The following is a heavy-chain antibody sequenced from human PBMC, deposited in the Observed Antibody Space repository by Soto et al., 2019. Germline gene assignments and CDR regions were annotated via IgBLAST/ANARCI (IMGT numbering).Heavy chain of an antibody. CDR1: GFTFSSYA. V-gene: IGHV3-30-3*01. CDR3: ARDPLGGCSGGSCWSGAFDI. D-gene: IGHD2-15*01. J-gene: IGHJ3*02. Sequence: GGSLILSCAASGFTFSSYAMHWVRQAPGKGLEWVAVISYDGSNKYYADSVKGRFTISRDNSKNTLYLQMNSLRAEDTAVYYCARDPLGGCSGGSCWSGAFDIWGQGTMVTVSS. CDR2: ISYDGSNK.